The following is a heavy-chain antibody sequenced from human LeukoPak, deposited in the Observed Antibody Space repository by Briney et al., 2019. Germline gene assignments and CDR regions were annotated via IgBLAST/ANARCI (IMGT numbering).Heavy chain of an antibody. CDR2: INWNGGST. CDR3: ARALYSGRGAFDY. V-gene: IGHV3-20*04. D-gene: IGHD6-13*01. CDR1: GFTFDDYG. J-gene: IGHJ4*02. Sequence: SGGSLRLSCAASGFTFDDYGMSWVRQAPGKGLEWVSGINWNGGSTGYTDSVKGRFTISRDNAKNSLYLQMNSLRAEDTALYYCARALYSGRGAFDYWGQGTLVTVSS.